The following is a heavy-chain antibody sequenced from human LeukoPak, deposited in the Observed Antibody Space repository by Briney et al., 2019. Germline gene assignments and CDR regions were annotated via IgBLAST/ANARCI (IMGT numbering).Heavy chain of an antibody. CDR3: ARVLRYRSSWYPHLDY. CDR2: IYYSGST. V-gene: IGHV4-39*07. J-gene: IGHJ4*02. D-gene: IGHD6-13*01. CDR1: GGSISSSSYY. Sequence: SETLSLACTVSGGSISSSSYYWGWIRQPPGKGLEWIGSIYYSGSTYYIPSLKSRVTISVGTSKNQFSLKLSSVTAADTAVYYCARVLRYRSSWYPHLDYWGQGTLVTVSS.